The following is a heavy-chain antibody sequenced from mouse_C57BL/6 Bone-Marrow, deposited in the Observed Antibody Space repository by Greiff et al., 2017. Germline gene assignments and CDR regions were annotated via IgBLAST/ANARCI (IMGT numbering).Heavy chain of an antibody. Sequence: QVQLQQPGAELVRPGSSVKLSCKASGYTFTSYWMDWVKQRPGQGLEWIGNIYPSDIETHYNQKFKDKATLTVDKSSSTAYMQLSSLTSEDSAVYYCARVTTVPFDYWGQGTTLTVSS. CDR3: ARVTTVPFDY. D-gene: IGHD1-1*01. CDR1: GYTFTSYW. J-gene: IGHJ2*01. V-gene: IGHV1-61*01. CDR2: IYPSDIET.